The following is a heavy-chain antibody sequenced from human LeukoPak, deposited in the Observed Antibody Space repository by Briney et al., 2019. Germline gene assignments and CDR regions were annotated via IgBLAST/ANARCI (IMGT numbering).Heavy chain of an antibody. CDR3: ARTTEGYCRGRSCYSYYYYMDV. J-gene: IGHJ6*03. CDR1: GVSITTYY. Sequence: SETLSLTCTVSGVSITTYYWSWIRQPPGKGLEWIGYIYHSGSTNYNPSLKGRVTISLDTSKNQFSLKLSSVTAADTAVYYCARTTEGYCRGRSCYSYYYYMDVWGKGTTVTVSS. CDR2: IYHSGST. D-gene: IGHD2-15*01. V-gene: IGHV4-59*13.